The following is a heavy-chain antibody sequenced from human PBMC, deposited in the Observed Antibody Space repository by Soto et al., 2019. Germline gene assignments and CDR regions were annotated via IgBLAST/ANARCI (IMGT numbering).Heavy chain of an antibody. V-gene: IGHV3-23*01. Sequence: GGSLRLSCAASGFTFSSYAMSWVRQAPGKGLEWVSGISGSGDSTYYADSVKGRFTISRDNSKKKLYLQMNSLRAEDTAVYYCAKGVPGIAVAGTGYFQHWGQGTLVTVSS. J-gene: IGHJ1*01. CDR2: ISGSGDST. CDR1: GFTFSSYA. CDR3: AKGVPGIAVAGTGYFQH. D-gene: IGHD6-19*01.